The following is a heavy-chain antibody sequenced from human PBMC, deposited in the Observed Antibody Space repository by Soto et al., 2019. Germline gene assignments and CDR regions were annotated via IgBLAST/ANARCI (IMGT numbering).Heavy chain of an antibody. Sequence: GSLGRSGSASGFTFSSYGMHWVRQAPGKGLEWVAVIWYDGSNKYYADSVKGRFTISRDNSKNTLYLQMNSLRAEDTAVYYCARIDNAHSNYVSALDYWGQGTLVTVYS. CDR1: GFTFSSYG. V-gene: IGHV3-33*01. CDR3: ARIDNAHSNYVSALDY. J-gene: IGHJ4*02. D-gene: IGHD4-4*01. CDR2: IWYDGSNK.